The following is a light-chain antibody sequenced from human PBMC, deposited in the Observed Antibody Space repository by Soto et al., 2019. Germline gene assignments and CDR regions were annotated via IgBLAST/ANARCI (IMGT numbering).Light chain of an antibody. Sequence: QSALTQPASVSGAPGQSITISCTGTNSDVGDYDYVSWYQQHPGQAPKLMIYEVTNRPSGVSNRFSGSKSGNTASLTVSGLQPEDEADYYCSSYTSTSARVFGTGTKGTVL. V-gene: IGLV2-14*01. J-gene: IGLJ1*01. CDR3: SSYTSTSARV. CDR2: EVT. CDR1: NSDVGDYDY.